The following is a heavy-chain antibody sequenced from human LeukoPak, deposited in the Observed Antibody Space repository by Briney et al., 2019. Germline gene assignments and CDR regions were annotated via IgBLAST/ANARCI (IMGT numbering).Heavy chain of an antibody. Sequence: PSETLSLTCTVSGGSISSGDYCWSWIRQPAGKGLEWIGRFHISGTTNYNPSLKRRVTISVDTSKNQFSLKVSSVTAADTAVYYCAGAPYRREWNSPVPFDYWGQGTLVTVSS. CDR1: GGSISSGDYC. D-gene: IGHD1-7*01. CDR3: AGAPYRREWNSPVPFDY. V-gene: IGHV4-61*02. CDR2: FHISGTT. J-gene: IGHJ4*02.